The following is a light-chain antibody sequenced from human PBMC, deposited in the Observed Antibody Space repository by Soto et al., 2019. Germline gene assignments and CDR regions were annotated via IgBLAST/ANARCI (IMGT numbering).Light chain of an antibody. CDR2: GNS. Sequence: QSVLTQPPSVSGAPGQRVTISCTGSSSNIGAGYDVHWYQQLPGTAPKLLIYGNSNRPSGVPDRFSGSKSGTSASLAITGLRDEEEADYYRQSYDSSRRRWVFGGGTKLTAL. V-gene: IGLV1-40*01. CDR1: SSNIGAGYD. J-gene: IGLJ3*02. CDR3: QSYDSSRRRWV.